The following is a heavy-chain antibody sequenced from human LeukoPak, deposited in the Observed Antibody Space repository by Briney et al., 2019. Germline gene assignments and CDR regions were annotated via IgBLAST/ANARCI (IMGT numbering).Heavy chain of an antibody. CDR3: ARVGSYGPQERYFDL. D-gene: IGHD5-18*01. J-gene: IGHJ2*01. CDR2: INPNSGGT. V-gene: IGHV1-2*02. CDR1: GYTFTGYY. Sequence: ASVKVSCKASGYTFTGYYMHWVRQAPGQGLEWMGWINPNSGGTNYAQKFQGRVTMTRDTSISTAYMELSRLRSDDTAVYYCARVGSYGPQERYFDLWGRGTLVTVSS.